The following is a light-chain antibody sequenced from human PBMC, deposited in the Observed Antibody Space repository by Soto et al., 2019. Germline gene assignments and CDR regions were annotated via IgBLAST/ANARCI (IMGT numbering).Light chain of an antibody. CDR2: RAS. V-gene: IGKV3-15*01. CDR1: QNIYSN. CDR3: QQYGSSPWT. J-gene: IGKJ1*01. Sequence: IGMTQSPATLSVSPGERATLSCRASQNIYSNVAWYQQRPGQAPRLLIYRASTRATGIPARFSGSASGTDFNLTINRLETEDFAVYHCQQYGSSPWTFGQGTKVDIK.